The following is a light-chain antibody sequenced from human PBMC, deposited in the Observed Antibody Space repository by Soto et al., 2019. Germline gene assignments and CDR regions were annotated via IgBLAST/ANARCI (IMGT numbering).Light chain of an antibody. CDR3: CSYTSSSSLV. CDR2: DVT. J-gene: IGLJ1*01. Sequence: QSVLTQPASVSGSPGQSITISCTGTSSDVGAYNYVSWYQQYPGKAPKLVIYDVTSRPSGVSNRFSGSKSGNAASLTISGLQAEDEADYYCCSYTSSSSLVFGTGTKVTVL. V-gene: IGLV2-14*03. CDR1: SSDVGAYNY.